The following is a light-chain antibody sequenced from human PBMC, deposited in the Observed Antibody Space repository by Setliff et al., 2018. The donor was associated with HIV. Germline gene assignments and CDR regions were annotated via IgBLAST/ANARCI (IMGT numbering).Light chain of an antibody. CDR1: SSDVGTYNA. J-gene: IGLJ1*01. Sequence: QSALAQPASVSGSPGQSITISCTGTSSDVGTYNAVYWYQQHPGKAPKLMIYDVSTRPSGVSNRFSGSKSGNTASLTISGLQTEDEADYYCSSYTSSSTDVFGTVTKVTVL. V-gene: IGLV2-14*01. CDR3: SSYTSSSTDV. CDR2: DVS.